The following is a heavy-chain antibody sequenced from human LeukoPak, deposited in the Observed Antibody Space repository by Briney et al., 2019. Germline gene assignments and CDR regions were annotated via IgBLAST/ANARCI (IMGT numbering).Heavy chain of an antibody. CDR1: GFTFSSYG. Sequence: GGSLRLSCAASGFTFSSYGMHWVRQAPGXXLEWVAVIWYDGSNKYYADSVKGRFTISRDNSKNTLYLQMNSLRAEDTAVYYCFRGLSQGYYYGMDVWGQGTTVTVSS. CDR3: FRGLSQGYYYGMDV. CDR2: IWYDGSNK. J-gene: IGHJ6*02. V-gene: IGHV3-33*01.